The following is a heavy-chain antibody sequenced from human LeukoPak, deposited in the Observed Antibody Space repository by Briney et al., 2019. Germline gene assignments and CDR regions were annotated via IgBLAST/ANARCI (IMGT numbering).Heavy chain of an antibody. CDR3: ARAWGVSSGYHPTY. J-gene: IGHJ4*02. CDR1: GYTFTSHG. D-gene: IGHD3-22*01. Sequence: GASVKVSCKASGYTFTSHGISWVRQAPGQGLEWMGWINTNTGNPTYAQGFTGRFVFSLDTSVSTAYLQISSLKAEDTAVYYCARAWGVSSGYHPTYWGQGTLVTVSS. V-gene: IGHV7-4-1*02. CDR2: INTNTGNP.